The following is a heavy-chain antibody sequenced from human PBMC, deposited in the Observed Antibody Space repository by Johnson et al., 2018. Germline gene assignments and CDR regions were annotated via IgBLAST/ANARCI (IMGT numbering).Heavy chain of an antibody. D-gene: IGHD4-11*01. J-gene: IGHJ6*03. CDR1: GFTFSSYA. Sequence: QVQLVQSGGGVVQPGRSLRLSCAASGFTFSSYAMHWVRQAPGKGLEWVAVISYDGSNKYYADSVKGRFTISRDNSKKMLYLQMNSLRAEDTAGYYCTKDHTVTTYYYYYMDVWGKGTTVTVAS. CDR2: ISYDGSNK. V-gene: IGHV3-30-3*01. CDR3: TKDHTVTTYYYYYMDV.